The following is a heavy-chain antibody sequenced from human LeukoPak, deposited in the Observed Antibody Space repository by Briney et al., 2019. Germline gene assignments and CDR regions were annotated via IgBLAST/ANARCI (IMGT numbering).Heavy chain of an antibody. D-gene: IGHD3-10*01. CDR1: GGSIRSGIYY. Sequence: SQTLSLTRTVPGGSIRSGIYYWSWIRQPAGKGLEWIGRIDTSGSTNYNPSLKRRVTISADTSGNLFSLKVISVTAADTAVYYCARYTSYYGSGSYLGWFDPWGQGTLVTVSS. V-gene: IGHV4-61*02. J-gene: IGHJ5*02. CDR2: IDTSGST. CDR3: ARYTSYYGSGSYLGWFDP.